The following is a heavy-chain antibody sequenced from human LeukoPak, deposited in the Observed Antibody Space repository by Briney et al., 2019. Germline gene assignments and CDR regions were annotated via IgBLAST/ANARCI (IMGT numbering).Heavy chain of an antibody. V-gene: IGHV4-34*01. CDR1: GGSFSGYY. D-gene: IGHD2/OR15-2a*01. CDR2: VNHSGST. Sequence: SETLSLTCAVYGGSFSGYYWSWIRQPPGKGLEWIGEVNHSGSTNYNPSLKSRVTISVDTSKNQFSLKLSSVTAADTAVYYCARGLWGQYQSVYYYYYYGMDVWGQGTTVTVSS. J-gene: IGHJ6*02. CDR3: ARGLWGQYQSVYYYYYYGMDV.